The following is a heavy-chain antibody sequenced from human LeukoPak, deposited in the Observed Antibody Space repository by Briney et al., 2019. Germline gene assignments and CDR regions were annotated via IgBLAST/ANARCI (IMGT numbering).Heavy chain of an antibody. CDR2: IFHSGSA. J-gene: IGHJ4*02. D-gene: IGHD6-19*01. Sequence: SETLSLTCNVSGYSISSGYYWGWIRQPPGKGLEWIGNIFHSGSAHYNPSLKSRVTISVDTSNNQFSLKLSSVTAADTAVYYCAREVYSSGWYTSNYFDYWGQGTLVTVSS. CDR3: AREVYSSGWYTSNYFDY. CDR1: GYSISSGYY. V-gene: IGHV4-38-2*02.